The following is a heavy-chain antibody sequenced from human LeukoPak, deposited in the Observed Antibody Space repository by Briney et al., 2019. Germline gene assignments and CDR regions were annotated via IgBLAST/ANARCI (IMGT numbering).Heavy chain of an antibody. CDR3: GRVILGEAKSPIDC. V-gene: IGHV4-39*01. Sequence: PSETLSLTCTVSAGSISSTSYDSGWIRQPPGKGLAWIGVIPYSGSNYYNPSLKTRVTISVDTSKNQYSLKLTSVTAADTSVYYCGRVILGEAKSPIDCWGQGTLVTVSS. J-gene: IGHJ4*02. CDR2: IPYSGSN. D-gene: IGHD3-10*01. CDR1: AGSISSTSYD.